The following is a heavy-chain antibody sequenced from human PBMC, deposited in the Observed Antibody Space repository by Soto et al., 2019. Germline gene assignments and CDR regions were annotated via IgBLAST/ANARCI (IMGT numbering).Heavy chain of an antibody. CDR1: GGSFSGYY. D-gene: IGHD3-3*01. CDR2: INHSGST. V-gene: IGHV4-34*01. CDR3: ARGSFWSGYFRGWFDP. J-gene: IGHJ5*02. Sequence: PSETLSLTCAVYGGSFSGYYWSWIRQPPGKGLEWIGEINHSGSTNYNPSLKSRVTISVDTSKNQFSLKLSSVTAADTAVYYCARGSFWSGYFRGWFDPWGRGTLVTVSS.